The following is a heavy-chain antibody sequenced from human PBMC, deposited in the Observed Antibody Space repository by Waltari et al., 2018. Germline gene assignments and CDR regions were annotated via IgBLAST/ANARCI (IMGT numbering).Heavy chain of an antibody. CDR2: MNPNSGNT. J-gene: IGHJ4*02. CDR3: ARGGRSKSSSSVDY. Sequence: QVQLVQSGAEVKTHGASVKVSCKASGYTFTSYDITWVRQATGQGLEWMGWMNPNSGNTGYAQKFQGRVTMTRNTSISTAYMELSSLRSEDTAVYYCARGGRSKSSSSVDYWGQGTLVTVSS. CDR1: GYTFTSYD. D-gene: IGHD6-6*01. V-gene: IGHV1-8*01.